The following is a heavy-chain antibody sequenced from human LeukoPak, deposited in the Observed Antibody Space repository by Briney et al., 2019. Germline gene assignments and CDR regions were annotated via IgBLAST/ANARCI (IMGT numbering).Heavy chain of an antibody. J-gene: IGHJ6*02. CDR3: ARDLYYYYYGMDV. Sequence: ASVKVSCKASGYTFTGYYMHWVRQAPGRGLEWMGWINPNSGGTNYAQKFQGRVTMTRDTSISTAYMELSRLRSDDTAVYYCARDLYYYYYGMDVWGQGTTVTVSS. CDR1: GYTFTGYY. V-gene: IGHV1-2*02. CDR2: INPNSGGT.